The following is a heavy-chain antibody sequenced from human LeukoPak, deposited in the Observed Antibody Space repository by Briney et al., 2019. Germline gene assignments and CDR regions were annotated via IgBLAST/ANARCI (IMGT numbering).Heavy chain of an antibody. J-gene: IGHJ3*02. D-gene: IGHD3-22*01. CDR1: GFTFSSYA. CDR3: ARGGDSSGYFHESSAFDI. CDR2: ISYDGSNK. Sequence: PGRSLRLSCAASGFTFSSYAMHWVRQAPGKGLEWVAVISYDGSNKYYADSVKGRFTISRDNSKNTLYLQMNSLRAEDTAVYYCARGGDSSGYFHESSAFDIWGQGTMVTVSS. V-gene: IGHV3-30-3*01.